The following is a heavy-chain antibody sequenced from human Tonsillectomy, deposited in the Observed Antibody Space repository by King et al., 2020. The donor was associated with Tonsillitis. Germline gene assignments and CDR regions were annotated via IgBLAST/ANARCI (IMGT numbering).Heavy chain of an antibody. D-gene: IGHD6-19*01. Sequence: QLQESGPGLVKPSETLSLTCTVSGGPISSSSYYWGWIRQPPGKGLEWIGSIYYSGSTNYNLSLKSRVTISVDTSKNQFSLKLRSVTAADTAVYYCARPSGSSGWYYFDYWGQGTLVTVSS. V-gene: IGHV4-39*01. CDR3: ARPSGSSGWYYFDY. CDR2: IYYSGST. CDR1: GGPISSSSYY. J-gene: IGHJ4*02.